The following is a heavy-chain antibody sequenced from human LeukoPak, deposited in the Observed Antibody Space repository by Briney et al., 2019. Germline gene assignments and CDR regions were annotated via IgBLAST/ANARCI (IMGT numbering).Heavy chain of an antibody. D-gene: IGHD3-10*01. Sequence: GASAKVSCKASESTFTGYYMHWVRQAPGQGLEWMGWINPNSGGTNYAQKFQGRVTMTRDTFISTAYMELSSLGSDDTAVYYCASPDYINYGSGTYCLSYWGQGTLVTVSS. CDR1: ESTFTGYY. V-gene: IGHV1-2*02. CDR3: ASPDYINYGSGTYCLSY. J-gene: IGHJ4*02. CDR2: INPNSGGT.